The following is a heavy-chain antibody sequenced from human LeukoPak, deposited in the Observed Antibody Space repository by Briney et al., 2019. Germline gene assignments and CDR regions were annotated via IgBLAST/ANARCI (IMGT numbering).Heavy chain of an antibody. Sequence: PGGSLRLSCAASGFTFSSYGMHWVRQAPGKGLDWVAVISYDGSNKYYVDSVKGRFTISRDNSKNMLYLQMNSLRAEDTALYYCARVRMGLTTGGDYWGQGTLVTVSS. J-gene: IGHJ4*02. CDR2: ISYDGSNK. CDR3: ARVRMGLTTGGDY. CDR1: GFTFSSYG. V-gene: IGHV3-30*03. D-gene: IGHD1-26*01.